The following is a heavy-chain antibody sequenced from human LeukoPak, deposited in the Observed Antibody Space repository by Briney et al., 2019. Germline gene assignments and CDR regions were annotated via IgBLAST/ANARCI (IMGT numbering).Heavy chain of an antibody. CDR3: ARAWPYYYYGMDV. Sequence: SETLSLTCTVSGGSISSYYWSWIRQPPGKGLEWIGYIYYSGSTNYNPSLKSRVTISVDTSKNQFSLKLSSVTAADTAVYYCARAWPYYYYGMDVWGQGTTVTVSS. V-gene: IGHV4-59*01. CDR1: GGSISSYY. D-gene: IGHD5-24*01. J-gene: IGHJ6*02. CDR2: IYYSGST.